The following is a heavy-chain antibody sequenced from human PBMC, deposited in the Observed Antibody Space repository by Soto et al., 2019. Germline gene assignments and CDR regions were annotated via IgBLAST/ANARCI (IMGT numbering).Heavy chain of an antibody. CDR1: GYTFTSYY. CDR3: ARGPDLLYFSARSGYRVVY. J-gene: IGHJ4*01. V-gene: IGHV1-46*01. Sequence: GASVKVSCKASGYTFTSYYMHWVRQAPGQGLEWMGIINPSGGSTSYAQKVQGRVSMTRGTSTSTAYMELSSLRSEDTAVYYCARGPDLLYFSARSGYRVVYWCHGTLVTDS. CDR2: INPSGGST. D-gene: IGHD2-15*01.